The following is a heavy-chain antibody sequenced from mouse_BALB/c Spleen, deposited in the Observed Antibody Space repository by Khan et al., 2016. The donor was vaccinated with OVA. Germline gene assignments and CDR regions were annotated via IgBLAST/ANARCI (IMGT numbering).Heavy chain of an antibody. CDR2: INPTSGFT. J-gene: IGHJ2*01. V-gene: IGHV1-7*01. Sequence: QIQLVQSGAELAKPGASVQMSCKASGYTFTTYWMHWVKQRPGQGLEWIGYINPTSGFTDYNQKFKDKATLTADKSSSTAYMQLSSLTSDDSAVYCGARDRIDYWGQGTTLTVSS. CDR1: GYTFTTYW. CDR3: ARDRIDY.